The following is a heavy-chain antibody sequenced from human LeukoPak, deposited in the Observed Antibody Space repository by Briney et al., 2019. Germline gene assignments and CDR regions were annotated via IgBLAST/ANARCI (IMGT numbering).Heavy chain of an antibody. V-gene: IGHV1-46*01. D-gene: IGHD3-16*01. J-gene: IGHJ5*02. CDR2: ISPNDGST. Sequence: VSVKVSCKASGYTFTGHHIHWLRQAPGQGLEWMGVISPNDGSTTNAQKFRGRVTMTRDTSTSTVYMELSSLRSEDTAVYYCARDPCIISCYNWFEPWGQGTLVTVSS. CDR3: ARDPCIISCYNWFEP. CDR1: GYTFTGHH.